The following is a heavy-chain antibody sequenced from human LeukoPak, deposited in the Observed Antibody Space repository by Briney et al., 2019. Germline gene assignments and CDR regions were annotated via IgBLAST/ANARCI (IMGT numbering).Heavy chain of an antibody. CDR2: IYYSGST. CDR1: GGSISSSSYY. V-gene: IGHV4-39*07. Sequence: SETLSLTCTVSGGSISSSSYYWGWIRQPPGKGLEWIGSIYYSGSTYYNPSLKSRVTISVDTSKNQFSLKLSSVTAADTAVYYCARDMGDYYDSSGYSDYWGQGTLVTVSS. D-gene: IGHD3-22*01. CDR3: ARDMGDYYDSSGYSDY. J-gene: IGHJ4*02.